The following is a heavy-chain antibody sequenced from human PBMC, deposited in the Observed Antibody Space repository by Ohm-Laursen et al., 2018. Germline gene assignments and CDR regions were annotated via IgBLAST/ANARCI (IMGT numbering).Heavy chain of an antibody. CDR3: ASSQSSSWYHAFDV. D-gene: IGHD6-13*01. CDR2: FYHSGGT. V-gene: IGHV4-4*08. J-gene: IGHJ3*01. Sequence: TLSLTCLVSGASISSYYWTWIRQPPGKGLEWIGHFYHSGGTNNNPSFKSRVTISIDTSKNQVSLNLNSVTAADTAVYYCASSQSSSWYHAFDVWGQGTMVTVSS. CDR1: GASISSYY.